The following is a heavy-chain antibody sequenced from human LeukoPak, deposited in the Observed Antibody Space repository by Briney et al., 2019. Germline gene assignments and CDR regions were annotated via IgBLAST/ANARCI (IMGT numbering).Heavy chain of an antibody. CDR1: GGSISSHY. CDR2: IYYSGST. D-gene: IGHD3-3*01. J-gene: IGHJ4*02. CDR3: ARDLSNDFWSGYYDY. V-gene: IGHV4-59*11. Sequence: SETLSLTCTVSGGSISSHYWSWIRQPPGKGLEWIGYIYYSGSTNYNPSLKSRVTMSVDTSKNQFSLKLSSVTAADTAVYYCARDLSNDFWSGYYDYWGQGTLVTVSS.